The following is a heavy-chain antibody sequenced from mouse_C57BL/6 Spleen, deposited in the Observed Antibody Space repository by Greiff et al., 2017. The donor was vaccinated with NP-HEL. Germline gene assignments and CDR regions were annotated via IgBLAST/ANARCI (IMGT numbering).Heavy chain of an antibody. CDR3: ARQGDYDGAWFAY. V-gene: IGHV5-17*01. CDR2: ISSGSSTI. J-gene: IGHJ3*01. Sequence: EVQLQQSGGGLVKPGGSLKLSCAASGFTFSDYGMHWVRQAPEKGLEWVAYISSGSSTIYYADTVKGRFTISRDNAKNTLFLQMTRLRSEDTAMYYCARQGDYDGAWFAYWGQGTLVTVSA. CDR1: GFTFSDYG. D-gene: IGHD2-4*01.